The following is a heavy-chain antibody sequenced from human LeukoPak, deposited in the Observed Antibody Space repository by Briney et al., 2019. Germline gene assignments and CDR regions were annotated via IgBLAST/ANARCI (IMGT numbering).Heavy chain of an antibody. CDR1: GFTFSFYW. J-gene: IGHJ4*02. CDR3: ARDEHQYYSESSGRFDY. Sequence: GGSLRLSCVASGFTFSFYWMGWVRQAPGKGLEWVANIKQDGSEKYYVDSVRGRFTISRDNAKNSLYLQMNSLRAEDTAVYYCARDEHQYYSESSGRFDYWGQGILVTVSS. D-gene: IGHD3-22*01. CDR2: IKQDGSEK. V-gene: IGHV3-7*04.